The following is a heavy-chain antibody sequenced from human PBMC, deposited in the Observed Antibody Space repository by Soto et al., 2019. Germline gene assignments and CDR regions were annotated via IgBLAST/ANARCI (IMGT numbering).Heavy chain of an antibody. D-gene: IGHD5-18*01. CDR3: ASGLGYSYGYVLGL. CDR1: GFTFSSYG. J-gene: IGHJ4*02. V-gene: IGHV3-33*01. Sequence: QVQLVESGGGVVQPGRSLRLSCAASGFTFSSYGMHWVRQAPGKGLEWVAVIWYDGSNKYYADSVKGRFTISRDNSKNTLYLQMNSLRAEDTAVYYCASGLGYSYGYVLGLWGQGTLVTVSS. CDR2: IWYDGSNK.